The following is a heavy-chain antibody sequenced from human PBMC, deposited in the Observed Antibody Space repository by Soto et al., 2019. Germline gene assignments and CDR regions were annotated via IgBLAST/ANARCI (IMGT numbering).Heavy chain of an antibody. CDR3: ARVMAVTTFTFDY. CDR1: GGSISSYY. J-gene: IGHJ4*02. Sequence: PSETLSLTCTVSGGSISSYYWSWIRQPPGKGLEWIGYIYYSGSTNYNPSLKSRVTVSVDTSKNQFSLKLSSVTAADTAVYYCARVMAVTTFTFDYWGQGTLVTVSS. V-gene: IGHV4-59*01. D-gene: IGHD4-17*01. CDR2: IYYSGST.